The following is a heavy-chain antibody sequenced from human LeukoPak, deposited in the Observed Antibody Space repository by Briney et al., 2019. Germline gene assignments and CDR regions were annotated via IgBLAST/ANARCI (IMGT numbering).Heavy chain of an antibody. J-gene: IGHJ5*02. CDR3: TTDEFDP. CDR1: GFTFSDTW. CDR2: IKRKTDRGTT. V-gene: IGHV3-15*01. Sequence: KTGGSLRLSCAASGFTFSDTWMSWVRQAPGKGLEWVGRIKRKTDRGTTDYAAPVKGRFTISRDDSKNTLYLQMNSLKTDDTAVYYCTTDEFDPWGQGTLVTVSS.